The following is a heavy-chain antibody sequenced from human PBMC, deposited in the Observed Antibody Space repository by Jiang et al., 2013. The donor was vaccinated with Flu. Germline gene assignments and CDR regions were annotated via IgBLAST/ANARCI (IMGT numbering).Heavy chain of an antibody. CDR1: GGSISTYS. D-gene: IGHD3-10*01. CDR3: ARGALSWLGSSFDI. Sequence: GLVKPSETLSLTCTVSGGSISTYSWSWIRQPPGKGLEWVGSISDSGATNYNPSLKSRVTISLDTSKTQFSLRLSSVTAADTAVYYCARGALSWLGSSFDIWGPGAMVTVSS. V-gene: IGHV4-59*01. J-gene: IGHJ3*02. CDR2: ISDSGAT.